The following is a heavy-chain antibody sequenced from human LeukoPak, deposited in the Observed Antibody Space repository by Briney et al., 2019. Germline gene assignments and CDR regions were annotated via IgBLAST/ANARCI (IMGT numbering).Heavy chain of an antibody. CDR3: ARVNYYDSRSFDY. D-gene: IGHD3-22*01. CDR2: IYYSGST. CDR1: GGSISSGGYY. Sequence: SETLSLTCTVSGGSISSGGYYWSWIRQHPGKGLEWIGYIYYSGSTYYNPSLKGRVTISVDTSKNQFSLKLSSVTAADTAVYYCARVNYYDSRSFDYWGQGTLVTVSS. J-gene: IGHJ4*02. V-gene: IGHV4-31*03.